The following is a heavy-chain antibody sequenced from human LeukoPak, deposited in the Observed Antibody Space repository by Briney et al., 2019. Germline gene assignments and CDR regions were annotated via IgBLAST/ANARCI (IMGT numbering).Heavy chain of an antibody. Sequence: SETLSRTCTVSGDSMTSYYWSWIRQPPGKGLEWIGNIYYSGTSNYNPSLRSRVTISEDTSKNQFSLELNSVTVADTAVYYCARHDQVSTSSPKFNDAFDIWGQGTMVTVSS. CDR2: IYYSGTS. CDR1: GDSMTSYY. J-gene: IGHJ3*02. D-gene: IGHD2-2*01. CDR3: ARHDQVSTSSPKFNDAFDI. V-gene: IGHV4-59*08.